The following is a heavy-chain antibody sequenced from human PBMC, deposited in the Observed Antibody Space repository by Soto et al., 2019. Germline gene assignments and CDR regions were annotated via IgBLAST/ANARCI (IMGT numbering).Heavy chain of an antibody. V-gene: IGHV3-23*01. CDR3: AIDPFSGDIVGTTN. CDR2: ISGSGGST. CDR1: GFTFSSYA. D-gene: IGHD1-26*01. Sequence: GGSLGLSCAASGFTFSSYAMSWVRQAPGKGLEWVSAISGSGGSTYYADSVKGRFTISRANSKNTVYLQMNSLKAEDTAVYYCAIDPFSGDIVGTTNWGQGTPVTVSS. J-gene: IGHJ4*02.